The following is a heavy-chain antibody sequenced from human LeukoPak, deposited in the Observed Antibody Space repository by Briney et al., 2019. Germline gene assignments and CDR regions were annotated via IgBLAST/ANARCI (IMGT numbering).Heavy chain of an antibody. CDR1: GFTFSSYA. V-gene: IGHV3-30-3*02. CDR3: AKNSGDY. D-gene: IGHD3-10*01. Sequence: GGSLRLSCAASGFTFSSYAMHWVRQAPGKGLEWVAVISYDGSNKYYADSVKGRFTISRDNSKNTLYLQMNSLRAEDTAVYYCAKNSGDYWGQGTLVTVSS. J-gene: IGHJ4*02. CDR2: ISYDGSNK.